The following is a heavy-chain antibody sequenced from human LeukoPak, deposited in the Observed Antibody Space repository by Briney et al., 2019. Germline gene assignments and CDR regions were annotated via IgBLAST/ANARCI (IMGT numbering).Heavy chain of an antibody. CDR3: AKGGFLEPFDP. V-gene: IGHV3-48*01. D-gene: IGHD3-3*01. CDR1: GFTFSSYG. Sequence: GGSLRLSCAASGFTFSSYGMNWVRQAPGKGLEWVSYISSSSSTIYYADSVKGRFTISRGNAKNTLYLQMNSLRAEDTAVYYCAKGGFLEPFDPWGQGTLVTVSS. J-gene: IGHJ5*02. CDR2: ISSSSSTI.